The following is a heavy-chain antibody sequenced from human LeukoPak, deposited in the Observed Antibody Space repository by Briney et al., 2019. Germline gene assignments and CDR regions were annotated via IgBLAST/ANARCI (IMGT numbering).Heavy chain of an antibody. J-gene: IGHJ6*02. CDR3: AVDIVATITGGHYYYYGMDV. V-gene: IGHV1-69*10. CDR2: IIPILGKA. D-gene: IGHD5-12*01. CDR1: VGTFIRYA. Sequence: ASLSDSFKPSVGTFIRYAISWVRQSGGQRLEWMGGIIPILGKANNAQKYQGRVRITADKSTSTAYMELSSLRSEDTAVYYSAVDIVATITGGHYYYYGMDVWGQGTTVTVSS.